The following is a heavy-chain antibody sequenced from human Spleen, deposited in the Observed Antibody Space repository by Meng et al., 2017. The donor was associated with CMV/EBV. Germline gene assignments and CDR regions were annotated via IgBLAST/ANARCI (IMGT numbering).Heavy chain of an antibody. D-gene: IGHD3-10*01. V-gene: IGHV1-18*04. Sequence: ASVKVSCKASGYTFTSYYMHWVRQAPGQGLEWMGWISAYNGNTNYAQKLQGRVTMTTDTSTSTAYMELRSLRSDDTAVYYCARGPYYYGSGSKRPMDVWGQGTTVTVSS. CDR1: GYTFTSYY. CDR3: ARGPYYYGSGSKRPMDV. J-gene: IGHJ6*02. CDR2: ISAYNGNT.